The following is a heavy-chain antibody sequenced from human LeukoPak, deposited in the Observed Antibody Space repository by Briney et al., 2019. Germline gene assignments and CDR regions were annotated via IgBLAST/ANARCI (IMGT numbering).Heavy chain of an antibody. Sequence: PSETLSLTCAVYGGSFSGYYWSWVRQPPGKGLEWIGEINHSGSTNYNPSLKSRVTISVDTSKNQFSLKLSSVTAADTAVYYCARHQYYYDSSGYSSYYFDYWGQGTLVTVSS. J-gene: IGHJ4*02. D-gene: IGHD3-22*01. CDR3: ARHQYYYDSSGYSSYYFDY. CDR2: INHSGST. CDR1: GGSFSGYY. V-gene: IGHV4-34*01.